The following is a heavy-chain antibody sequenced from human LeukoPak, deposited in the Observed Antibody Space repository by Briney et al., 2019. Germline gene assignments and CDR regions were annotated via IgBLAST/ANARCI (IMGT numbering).Heavy chain of an antibody. V-gene: IGHV3-43*02. CDR1: GFSFDDYA. J-gene: IGHJ3*02. CDR3: TKAAGNIGYDPLDAFDI. D-gene: IGHD5-12*01. Sequence: PGGSLRLSCAASGFSFDDYAMHWVRQAPGKSLQWVSLISEDGRTTYYADSVKGRFTISRDNSKNSLYLQMNSLGTEDTALYYCTKAAGNIGYDPLDAFDIWGQGTVVTVSS. CDR2: ISEDGRTT.